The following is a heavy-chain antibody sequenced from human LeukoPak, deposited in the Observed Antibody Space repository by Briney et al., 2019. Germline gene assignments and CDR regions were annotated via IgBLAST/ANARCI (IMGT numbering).Heavy chain of an antibody. J-gene: IGHJ4*02. CDR2: VNPSDGGT. D-gene: IGHD1-26*01. Sequence: ASVKVSCKASGCTFTNYYAHWVRQAPGQGLEWVGIVNPSDGGTQYARRFQGRVTMTRDTSTSTVYMVLSSLRSDDTAVYFCTRSTVVGAPGDFDYWGQGTLVTVSS. CDR3: TRSTVVGAPGDFDY. V-gene: IGHV1-46*03. CDR1: GCTFTNYY.